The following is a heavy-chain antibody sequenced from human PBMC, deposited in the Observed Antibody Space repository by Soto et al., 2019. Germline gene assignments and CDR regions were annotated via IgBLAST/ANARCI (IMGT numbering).Heavy chain of an antibody. CDR2: ISGSGGST. J-gene: IGHJ4*02. Sequence: EVPLLESGGGLVQPGGSLRLSCAASGFTFSSSAMRWVRQAPGKGLEWVSAISGSGGSTYYADSVKGRFTISRANSKNPLYLQMNSLRAEDTAVYYCARRGRGSDYEYGGQGTLVTVSS. CDR3: ARRGRGSDYEY. CDR1: GFTFSSSA. V-gene: IGHV3-23*01. D-gene: IGHD1-26*01.